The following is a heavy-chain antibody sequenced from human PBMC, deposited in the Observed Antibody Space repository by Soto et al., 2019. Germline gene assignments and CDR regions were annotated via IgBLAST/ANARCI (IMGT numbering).Heavy chain of an antibody. CDR3: ARDRLGNWNDAPGGYYYYYGMAV. CDR2: IYYSGST. Sequence: SETLSLTCTVSGGSISSYYWSWIRQPPGKGLEWIGYIYYSGSTNYNPSLKSRVTISVDTSKNQFSLKLSSVTAADTAVYYCARDRLGNWNDAPGGYYYYYGMAVWGQGTTVTVSS. CDR1: GGSISSYY. J-gene: IGHJ6*02. D-gene: IGHD1-1*01. V-gene: IGHV4-59*08.